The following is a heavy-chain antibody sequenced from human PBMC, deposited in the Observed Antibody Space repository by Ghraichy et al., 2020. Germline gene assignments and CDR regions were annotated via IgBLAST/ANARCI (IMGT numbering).Heavy chain of an antibody. CDR1: GFTFSSYW. V-gene: IGHV3-7*01. Sequence: GGSLRLSCVVSGFTFSSYWMSWVRQAPGKGLEWVANIKEDGSEKYYLDSVKGRFTLSRDNAKKSLYLQMNSLRVEDTAVYYCATWDYYGSGALDPWGQGTLVTVSS. CDR2: IKEDGSEK. CDR3: ATWDYYGSGALDP. D-gene: IGHD3-10*01. J-gene: IGHJ5*02.